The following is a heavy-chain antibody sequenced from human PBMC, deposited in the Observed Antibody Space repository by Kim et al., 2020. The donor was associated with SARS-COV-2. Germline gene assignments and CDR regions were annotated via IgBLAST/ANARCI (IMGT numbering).Heavy chain of an antibody. CDR1: GFTFSNYG. D-gene: IGHD2-15*01. J-gene: IGHJ5*02. Sequence: GGSLRLSCAASGFTFSNYGMHWVRQAPGKGLEWVAVIWYDGSNEHYAKSVKGRFTISRDNSKNLVYLQMSDLRAEDTAMYYCARDRRDDEGYVEEDLFDP. CDR3: ARDRRDDEGYVEEDLFDP. V-gene: IGHV3-33*01. CDR2: IWYDGSNE.